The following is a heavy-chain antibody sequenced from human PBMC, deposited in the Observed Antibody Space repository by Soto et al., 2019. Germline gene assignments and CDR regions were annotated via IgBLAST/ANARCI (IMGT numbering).Heavy chain of an antibody. Sequence: ASVKVSCKASGYTFTSYYMHWVRQAPGQGLEWMGIINPSGGSTSYAQKFQGRVTMTRDTSTSTVYMELSSLRSEDTAVYYCARDPPLYPGIAAAGTFAYYYGMDVWGQGTTVTVSS. J-gene: IGHJ6*02. CDR3: ARDPPLYPGIAAAGTFAYYYGMDV. D-gene: IGHD6-13*01. CDR2: INPSGGST. CDR1: GYTFTSYY. V-gene: IGHV1-46*01.